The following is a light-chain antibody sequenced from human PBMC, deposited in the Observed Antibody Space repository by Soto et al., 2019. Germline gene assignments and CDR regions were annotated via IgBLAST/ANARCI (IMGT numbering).Light chain of an antibody. CDR1: QSVTSA. CDR2: DVS. J-gene: IGKJ4*01. Sequence: EIVLTQSPATLSLSPGDRATLSCRASQSVTSALAWFQQKPGQAPRLLIYDVSRRATGIPARFSGSGSGTDFTLTINSLEPEDFAVYYCQQRTTWPTFGGGTKVELK. V-gene: IGKV3-11*01. CDR3: QQRTTWPT.